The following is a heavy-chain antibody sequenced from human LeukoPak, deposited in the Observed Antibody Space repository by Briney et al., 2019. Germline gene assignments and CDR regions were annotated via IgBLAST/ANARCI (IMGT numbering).Heavy chain of an antibody. CDR2: INNDGSST. CDR3: ARGRGITGTDRLDY. V-gene: IGHV3-74*01. CDR1: GFTFSSYW. Sequence: PGGSQRLSCAASGFTFSSYWMHWVRQAPGKGLVWVSRINNDGSSTSYADSVKGRFTISRDNAKNTLYLQMNSLRAEDTAVYYCARGRGITGTDRLDYWGQGTLVTVSS. D-gene: IGHD1-20*01. J-gene: IGHJ4*02.